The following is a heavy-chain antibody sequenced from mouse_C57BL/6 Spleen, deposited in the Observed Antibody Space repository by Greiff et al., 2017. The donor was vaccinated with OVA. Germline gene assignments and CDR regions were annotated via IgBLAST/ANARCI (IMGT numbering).Heavy chain of an antibody. J-gene: IGHJ3*01. CDR2: ISYDGSN. CDR3: ARDRDDGYYRFAY. D-gene: IGHD2-3*01. CDR1: GYSITSGYY. Sequence: EVQLQESGPGLVKPSQSLSLTCSVTGYSITSGYYWNWIRQFPGNKLEWMGYISYDGSNNYNPSLKNRISITRDTSKNQFFLKLNSVTTEDTATYYCARDRDDGYYRFAYWGQGTLVTVSA. V-gene: IGHV3-6*01.